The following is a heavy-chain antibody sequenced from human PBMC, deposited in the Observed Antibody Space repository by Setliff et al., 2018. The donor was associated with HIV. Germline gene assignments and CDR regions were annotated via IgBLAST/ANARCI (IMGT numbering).Heavy chain of an antibody. CDR3: AASVADYGKGGGMGY. Sequence: SETLSLTCAVSGGPLNSRNWWSWVRQPPGKGLEWIGEVFHSGSANSNASLRSRVMISVDTSKNHFSLRLSAVTAADTAVYYCAASVADYGKGGGMGYWGQGTLVTV. D-gene: IGHD3-10*01. CDR2: VFHSGSA. CDR1: GGPLNSRNW. V-gene: IGHV4-4*02. J-gene: IGHJ4*02.